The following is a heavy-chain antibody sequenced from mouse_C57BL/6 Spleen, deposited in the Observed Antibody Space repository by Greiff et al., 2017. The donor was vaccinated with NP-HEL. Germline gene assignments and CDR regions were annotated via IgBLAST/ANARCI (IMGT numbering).Heavy chain of an antibody. V-gene: IGHV1-52*01. CDR1: GYTFTSYW. CDR3: ARGIDYDGIDY. D-gene: IGHD1-1*01. Sequence: VQLQQPGAELVRPGSSVKLSCKASGYTFTSYWMHWVKQRPIQGLEWIGNIDPSDSETHYNQKFKDKATLTVDKSSSTAYMQLSSLTSEDSAVYYCARGIDYDGIDYWGQGTTLTVSS. J-gene: IGHJ2*01. CDR2: IDPSDSET.